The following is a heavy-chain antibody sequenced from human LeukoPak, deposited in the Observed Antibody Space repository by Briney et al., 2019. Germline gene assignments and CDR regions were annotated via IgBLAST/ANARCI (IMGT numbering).Heavy chain of an antibody. V-gene: IGHV3-7*05. CDR3: ARGDSPCDY. Sequence: GGSLRLSCAVSGFTFSRYWMSWVRQAPGKGLEWVANIKQDGSEKYYVDSVKGRFTISRDNAKSSLYLHMNSVRDEDTAVYYCARGDSPCDYWGQGTLVTVSS. D-gene: IGHD3-22*01. J-gene: IGHJ4*02. CDR2: IKQDGSEK. CDR1: GFTFSRYW.